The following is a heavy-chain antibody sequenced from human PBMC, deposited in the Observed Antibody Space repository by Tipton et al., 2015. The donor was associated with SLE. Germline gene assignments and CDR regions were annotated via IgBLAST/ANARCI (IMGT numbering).Heavy chain of an antibody. Sequence: QEQLVQSGAEVKKPGSSVKVSCKASEGTFSSYAISWVRQAPGQGLEWMGGIIPIFGTANYAQKLQDRVAITADDSTSTAYMELSSLRSEGTAAYYRAPAPYGSGSSPYYGMDVWGQGSAVSVSS. D-gene: IGHD3-10*01. V-gene: IGHV1-69*19. CDR2: IIPIFGTA. CDR1: EGTFSSYA. CDR3: APAPYGSGSSPYYGMDV. J-gene: IGHJ6*02.